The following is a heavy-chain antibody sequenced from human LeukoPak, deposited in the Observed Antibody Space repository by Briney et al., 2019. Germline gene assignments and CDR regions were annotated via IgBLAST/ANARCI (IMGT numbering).Heavy chain of an antibody. Sequence: GGSLRLSCAASGFTFSSYWMHWVRQAPGRGLVWVSRINPDGSTTNYADSVQGRFTISRDNAKNMLYLQMNSLRAEDTAVYYCVRDLRESDFWGQGTLVTVSS. J-gene: IGHJ4*02. CDR2: INPDGSTT. V-gene: IGHV3-74*01. CDR3: VRDLRESDF. CDR1: GFTFSSYW.